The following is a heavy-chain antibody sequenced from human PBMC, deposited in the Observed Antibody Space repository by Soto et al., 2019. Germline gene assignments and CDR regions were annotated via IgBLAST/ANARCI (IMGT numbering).Heavy chain of an antibody. D-gene: IGHD3-22*01. J-gene: IGHJ3*02. V-gene: IGHV4-59*01. Sequence: PSETLSLTCTVSGGSISSYYWSWSRQPPGKGLEWIGYIYYSGSTNYNPSLKSRVTISVDTSKNQFSLKLSSVTAADTAVYYCARDRGGYVMNYYDSSGYIDAFDIWGQGTMVTVS. CDR1: GGSISSYY. CDR2: IYYSGST. CDR3: ARDRGGYVMNYYDSSGYIDAFDI.